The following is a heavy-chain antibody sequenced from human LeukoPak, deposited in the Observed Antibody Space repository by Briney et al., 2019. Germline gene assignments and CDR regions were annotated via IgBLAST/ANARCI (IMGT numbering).Heavy chain of an antibody. CDR1: GDSVSSNSAA. V-gene: IGHV6-1*01. J-gene: IGHJ4*02. Sequence: SQTLSLTCAISGDSVSSNSAAWNWIRQSPSRGLEWLGRTYCRSKWYNDYAVSVKSRITINPDTSKNQFSLQLNSVTAADTAVYYCARHDVGATGGVDYWGQGTLVTVSS. CDR2: TYCRSKWYN. CDR3: ARHDVGATGGVDY. D-gene: IGHD1-26*01.